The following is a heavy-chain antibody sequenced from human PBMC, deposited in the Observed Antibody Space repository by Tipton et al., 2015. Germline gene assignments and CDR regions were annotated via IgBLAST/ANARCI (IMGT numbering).Heavy chain of an antibody. Sequence: TLSLTCTVSGGSISSSSYYWAWIRQPPGKGLEWIGSLYFRGSTSYNPPLKSRVTISIDRFKNQFSLNLSSVTAADTAVYYCASPSLPHDRGDYYFQSWGQGSLVTVSS. CDR1: GGSISSSSYY. J-gene: IGHJ4*02. D-gene: IGHD2-21*02. CDR3: ASPSLPHDRGDYYFQS. V-gene: IGHV4-39*01. CDR2: LYFRGST.